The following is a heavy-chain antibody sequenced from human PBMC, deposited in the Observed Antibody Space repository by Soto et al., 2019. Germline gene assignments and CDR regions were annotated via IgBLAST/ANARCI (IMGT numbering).Heavy chain of an antibody. J-gene: IGHJ4*02. CDR2: INPSGGST. CDR3: ARYDYNGYYFDY. V-gene: IGHV1-46*01. Sequence: ASVKVSCKASGYTFTSYYMHWVRQAPGQGLEWMGIINPSGGSTSYAQKFQGRVTMTRDTSTTTVYMELSSLKSEDTAVYYCARYDYNGYYFDYWGQGTLVTVSS. CDR1: GYTFTSYY. D-gene: IGHD4-4*01.